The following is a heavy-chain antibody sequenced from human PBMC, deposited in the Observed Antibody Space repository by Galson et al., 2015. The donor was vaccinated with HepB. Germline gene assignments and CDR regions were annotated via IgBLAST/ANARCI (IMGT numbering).Heavy chain of an antibody. V-gene: IGHV1-3*01. CDR1: GYTFSTYV. J-gene: IGHJ3*02. CDR2: INAGNGNT. CDR3: ASVVAATFGAFDI. D-gene: IGHD2-15*01. Sequence: SVKVSCKASGYTFSTYVIHWVRQAPGQRLEWMGWINAGNGNTRYSQNFQDRVTITRGTSASTAYMELSSLRSEDTAVYYCASVVAATFGAFDIWGQGTMVTVSS.